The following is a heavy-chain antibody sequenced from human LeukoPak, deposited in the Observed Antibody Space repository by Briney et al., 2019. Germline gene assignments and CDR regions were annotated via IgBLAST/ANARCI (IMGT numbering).Heavy chain of an antibody. CDR3: TTNDAFDI. CDR1: GFTFSNAW. Sequence: PGGSLRLSCTASGFTFSNAWMSWVRPAPGKGLAWVRRIKANTASGGGTTDYAARVKGRFTISRDDSKNTLYLQMNSLKAEDTAVYYCTTNDAFDIWGQGTMVTVSS. V-gene: IGHV3-15*01. J-gene: IGHJ3*02. CDR2: IKANTASGGGTT.